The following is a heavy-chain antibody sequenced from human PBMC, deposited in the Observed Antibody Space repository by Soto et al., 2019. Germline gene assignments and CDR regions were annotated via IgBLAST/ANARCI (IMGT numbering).Heavy chain of an antibody. V-gene: IGHV4-59*08. J-gene: IGHJ3*02. Sequence: PSETLSLTCTVSGGSISGYYWSWIRQPPGKGLEWIGYIYYSGGTNYNPSLKSRVTISVDTSKNQFSLKLSSVTAADTAVYYWARHLRHGDYALDIWGQGTRVTVAS. CDR3: ARHLRHGDYALDI. D-gene: IGHD4-17*01. CDR2: IYYSGGT. CDR1: GGSISGYY.